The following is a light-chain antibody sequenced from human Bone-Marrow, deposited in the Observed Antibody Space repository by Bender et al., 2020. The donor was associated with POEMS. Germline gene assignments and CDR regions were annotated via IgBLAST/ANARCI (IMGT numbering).Light chain of an antibody. CDR2: EGS. CDR1: SSDVGKYNL. Sequence: QSALTQPASVSGSPGQCITISCIGTSSDVGKYNLVSWYQQHPGKTPKLMIYEGSKRPSGVSNRFSGSKSGNTASLTISGLQADDEADYYCYSYAGSNTWVFGGGTKLTVL. J-gene: IGLJ3*02. V-gene: IGLV2-23*01. CDR3: YSYAGSNTWV.